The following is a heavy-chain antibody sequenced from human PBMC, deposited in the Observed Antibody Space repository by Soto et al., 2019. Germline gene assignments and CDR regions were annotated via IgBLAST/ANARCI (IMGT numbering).Heavy chain of an antibody. V-gene: IGHV1-18*01. CDR3: ARDLDGSGSYYTDY. J-gene: IGHJ4*02. Sequence: EASVKVSCKASGYMFISYGINWVRQAPGQGLEWMGWISAYNANTKYAQKVQGRVTMTTDKSTRAAYMEMRSLRSDDTAVYYCARDLDGSGSYYTDYCGPGTLVTV. CDR1: GYMFISYG. CDR2: ISAYNANT. D-gene: IGHD3-10*01.